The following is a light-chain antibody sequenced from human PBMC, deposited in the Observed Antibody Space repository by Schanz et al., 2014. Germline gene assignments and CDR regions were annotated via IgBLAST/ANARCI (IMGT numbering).Light chain of an antibody. Sequence: EIVLTQSPGTLSLSPGERATLSCRASQSVSSSYLAWYQQKPGQAPRLLIYGASSRATGIPDRFSGSGSGTDFTLTISRLDPDDFAIYYCQQYDILPLTFGGGTVVDIK. V-gene: IGKV3-20*01. J-gene: IGKJ4*01. CDR3: QQYDILPLT. CDR2: GAS. CDR1: QSVSSSY.